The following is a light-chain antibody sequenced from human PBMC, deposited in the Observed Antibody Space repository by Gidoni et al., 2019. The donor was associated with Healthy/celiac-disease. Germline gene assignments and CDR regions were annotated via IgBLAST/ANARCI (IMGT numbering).Light chain of an antibody. CDR1: PSVSSSY. V-gene: IGKV3-20*01. CDR2: GAS. Sequence: TLSLSPGERATLSCRASPSVSSSYLAWYQQKPGQAPRLLIYGASSRATGIPDRFSGSGSGTDFTLTISRLEPEDFAVYYCQQYGSSLLFTFGPGTKVDIK. CDR3: QQYGSSLLFT. J-gene: IGKJ3*01.